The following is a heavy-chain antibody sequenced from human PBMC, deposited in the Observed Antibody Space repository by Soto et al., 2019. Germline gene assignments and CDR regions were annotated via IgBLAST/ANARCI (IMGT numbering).Heavy chain of an antibody. J-gene: IGHJ3*02. CDR1: GGSISSYY. V-gene: IGHV4-4*07. Sequence: SETLSLTCTVSGGSISSYYWSWIRQPAGKGLEWIGRIYTSGSTNYNPSPKSRVTMSVDTSKNQFSLKLSSVTAADTAVYYCARFRFLEWLRLGAGAFDIWGQGTMVTVSS. D-gene: IGHD3-3*01. CDR3: ARFRFLEWLRLGAGAFDI. CDR2: IYTSGST.